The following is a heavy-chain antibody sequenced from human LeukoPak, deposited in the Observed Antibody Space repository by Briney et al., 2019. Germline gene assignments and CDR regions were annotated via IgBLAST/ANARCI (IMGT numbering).Heavy chain of an antibody. CDR3: ARLEAVYNSSPYTDY. J-gene: IGHJ4*02. CDR1: GYAFTGYY. Sequence: GASVKVSCKASGYAFTGYYMHWVRQAPGQGLEWMGWINPNSGGTNYAQKFQGRVTMTRDTSISTAYMELSRLRSDDTAVYYCARLEAVYNSSPYTDYWGQGTLVTVSS. V-gene: IGHV1-2*02. CDR2: INPNSGGT. D-gene: IGHD3-10*01.